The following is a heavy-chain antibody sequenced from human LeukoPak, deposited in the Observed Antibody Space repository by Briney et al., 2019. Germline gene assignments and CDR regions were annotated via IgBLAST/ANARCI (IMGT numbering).Heavy chain of an antibody. J-gene: IGHJ5*02. CDR3: ARGQVPAARGYNWFDP. D-gene: IGHD2-2*01. CDR1: GWSFNDYY. CDR2: INARGDT. Sequence: PSETVSLPCAVYGWSFNDYYWNWIRQPPGKGLEWIGEINARGDTNFNPSLKSRVTISVDTSKNQFSLRLTSMIAADTAVYYCARGQVPAARGYNWFDPWGQGTLVTVSS. V-gene: IGHV4-34*01.